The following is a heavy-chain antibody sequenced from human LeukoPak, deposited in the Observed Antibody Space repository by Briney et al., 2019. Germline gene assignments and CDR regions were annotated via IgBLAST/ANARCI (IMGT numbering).Heavy chain of an antibody. CDR2: MNPNSGNT. D-gene: IGHD2-2*01. Sequence: ALAKVSCKASGYTFTSYDINWVRQATGQGLEWMGWMNPNSGNTGYAQKFQGRVTITRNTSISTAYMELSSLRSEDTAVYYCARAGCSSTSCQGANWFDPWGQGTLVTVSS. V-gene: IGHV1-8*03. J-gene: IGHJ5*02. CDR1: GYTFTSYD. CDR3: ARAGCSSTSCQGANWFDP.